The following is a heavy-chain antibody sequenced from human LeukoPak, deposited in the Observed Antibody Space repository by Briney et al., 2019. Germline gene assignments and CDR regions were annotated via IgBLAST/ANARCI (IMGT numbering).Heavy chain of an antibody. CDR3: ARVLSGFLEWLGWFDP. Sequence: GGSLRLSCAASGFTFSSYSMNWVRQAPGKGLEWVSSISSSSSYIYYADSVKGRFTISRDNAKNSLYLQMNSLRSEDTAVYYCARVLSGFLEWLGWFDPWGQGTLVTVSS. V-gene: IGHV3-21*04. D-gene: IGHD3-3*01. CDR2: ISSSSSYI. CDR1: GFTFSSYS. J-gene: IGHJ5*02.